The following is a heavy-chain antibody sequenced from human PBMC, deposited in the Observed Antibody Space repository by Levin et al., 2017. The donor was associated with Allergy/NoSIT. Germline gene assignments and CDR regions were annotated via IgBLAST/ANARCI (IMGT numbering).Heavy chain of an antibody. CDR1: GFTFSSYS. CDR2: ISSSSSFI. V-gene: IGHV3-21*01. Sequence: GESLKISCAASGFTFSSYSMNWVRQAPGKGLEWVSSISSSSSFIYYADSVKGRFTISRDNAKNSLYLQMNSLRAEDTAVYYCARDYCSGGSCYSFDYWGQGTLVTVSS. CDR3: ARDYCSGGSCYSFDY. D-gene: IGHD2-15*01. J-gene: IGHJ4*02.